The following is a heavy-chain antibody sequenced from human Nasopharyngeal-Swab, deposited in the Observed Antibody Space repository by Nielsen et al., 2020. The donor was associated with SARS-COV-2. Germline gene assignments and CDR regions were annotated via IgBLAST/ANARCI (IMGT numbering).Heavy chain of an antibody. D-gene: IGHD3-3*01. CDR1: GFTFCSYW. J-gene: IGHJ5*02. CDR2: INSDGSST. V-gene: IGHV3-74*01. CDR3: ARGYYDFWSGYAGFDP. Sequence: GGSLRLSCAASGFTFCSYWMHWVRQAPGKGLVWVSRINSDGSSTSYADSVKGRFTISRDNAKNTLYLQMNSLRAEDTAVYYCARGYYDFWSGYAGFDPWGQGTLVTVSS.